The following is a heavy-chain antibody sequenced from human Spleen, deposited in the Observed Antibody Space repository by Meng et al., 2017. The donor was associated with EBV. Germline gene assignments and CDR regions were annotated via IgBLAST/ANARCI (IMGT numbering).Heavy chain of an antibody. V-gene: IGHV4-34*01. J-gene: IGHJ4*02. CDR3: ARVRLAAGTYYFDY. Sequence: QGQLRQWAAGRLRPSAPLSLTCAVYGVSFSDFYRSWIRQPPGKGLEWIGEINHSGTTNYNPSLKSRLTISVDTSKNQFSLKMNSVTAADTAVYYCARVRLAAGTYYFDYWGQGTLVTVSS. D-gene: IGHD6-13*01. CDR2: INHSGTT. CDR1: GVSFSDFY.